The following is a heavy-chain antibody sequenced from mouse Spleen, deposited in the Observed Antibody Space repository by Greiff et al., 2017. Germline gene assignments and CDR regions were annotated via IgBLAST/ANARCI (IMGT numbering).Heavy chain of an antibody. V-gene: IGHV1-82*01. CDR1: GYAFSSSW. CDR2: IYPGDGDT. J-gene: IGHJ2*01. CDR3: ARSTYSYYSYDEGFDY. D-gene: IGHD2-12*01. Sequence: QVQLQQSGPELVKPGASVKISCKASGYAFSSSWMNWVKQRPGKGLEWIGRIYPGDGDTNYNGKFKGKATLTADKSSSTAYMQLSSLTSEDSAVYFCARSTYSYYSYDEGFDYWGQGTTLTVSS.